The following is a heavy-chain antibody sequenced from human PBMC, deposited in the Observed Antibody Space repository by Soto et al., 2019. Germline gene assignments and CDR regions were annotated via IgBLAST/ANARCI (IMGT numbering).Heavy chain of an antibody. CDR1: GFTFSSYT. D-gene: IGHD5-18*01. CDR2: ISGSGGST. Sequence: GGSLRLSCAASGFTFSSYTMSWVRQAPGKGLEWVSAISGSGGSTYYADSVKGRFTISRDNSKNTLYLQMNSLRAEDTAVYYYAKDTTRWLQPYYFDYWGQGTLVTVSS. J-gene: IGHJ4*02. V-gene: IGHV3-23*01. CDR3: AKDTTRWLQPYYFDY.